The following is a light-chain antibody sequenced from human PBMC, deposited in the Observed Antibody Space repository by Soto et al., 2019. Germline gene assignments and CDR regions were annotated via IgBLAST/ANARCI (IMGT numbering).Light chain of an antibody. CDR3: CSYAGTYTWI. CDR1: SNNVGGYNY. J-gene: IGLJ2*01. Sequence: QSALTQPRSVSGSPGQSVTISCTGASNNVGGYNYVSWYQHHPGKVPQLIIYDVTKRPSGVPDRFSGSKSGNTASLTIPGLQVEDEADYYCCSYAGTYTWIFGGGTKLTVL. CDR2: DVT. V-gene: IGLV2-11*01.